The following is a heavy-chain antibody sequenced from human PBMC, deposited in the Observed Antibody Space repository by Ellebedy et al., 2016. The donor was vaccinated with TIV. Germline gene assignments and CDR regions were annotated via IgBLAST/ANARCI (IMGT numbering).Heavy chain of an antibody. J-gene: IGHJ5*02. Sequence: GGSLRLSCVASGFSFRSYWMSWVRQAPGKGLEWVANIYQDGSTKYYVDSVKGRFTISRDNAKNSLYLQLNSLRVEDTAVYYCARRGSYGDYAVQVNNWFDRWGQGTLVTV. CDR3: ARRGSYGDYAVQVNNWFDR. CDR1: GFSFRSYW. CDR2: IYQDGSTK. V-gene: IGHV3-7*01. D-gene: IGHD4-17*01.